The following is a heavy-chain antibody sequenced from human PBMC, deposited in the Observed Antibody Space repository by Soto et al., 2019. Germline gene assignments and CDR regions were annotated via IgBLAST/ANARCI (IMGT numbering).Heavy chain of an antibody. CDR2: INPNSGGT. CDR3: ARDLGSAAAGSAYYYYGMDV. V-gene: IGHV1-2*04. J-gene: IGHJ6*02. CDR1: GYTFTGYY. D-gene: IGHD6-13*01. Sequence: ASVKVSCKASGYTFTGYYMHWVRQAPGQGLEWMGWINPNSGGTNYAQKFQGWVTMTRDTSISTAYMELSRLRSDDTAVYYCARDLGSAAAGSAYYYYGMDVWGQGTTVTVSS.